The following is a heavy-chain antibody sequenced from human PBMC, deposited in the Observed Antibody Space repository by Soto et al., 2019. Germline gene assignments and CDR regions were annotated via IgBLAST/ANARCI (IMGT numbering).Heavy chain of an antibody. CDR3: ARDSYYYGSGSHDPYCFDY. J-gene: IGHJ4*02. CDR2: IRSNTAIT. CDR1: GFSFNPYV. Sequence: GGSLRLSCVASGFSFNPYVMAWVRQAPGKGLEWVSAIRSNTAITHYPDSVRGRFTISRDNSKNTLYLQMNSLRAEDTAVYYCARDSYYYGSGSHDPYCFDYWGQGTLVTVSS. V-gene: IGHV3-23*01. D-gene: IGHD3-10*01.